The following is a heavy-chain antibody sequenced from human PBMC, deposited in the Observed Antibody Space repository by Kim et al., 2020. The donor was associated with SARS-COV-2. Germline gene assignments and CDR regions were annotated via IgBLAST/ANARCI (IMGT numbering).Heavy chain of an antibody. D-gene: IGHD3-9*01. J-gene: IGHJ6*02. V-gene: IGHV4-39*01. CDR3: ARVRYFDWLLEGGGMDV. Sequence: LQSRVTLSVDTSKNQFSLKLSSVTAADTAVYYCARVRYFDWLLEGGGMDVWGQGTTVTVSS.